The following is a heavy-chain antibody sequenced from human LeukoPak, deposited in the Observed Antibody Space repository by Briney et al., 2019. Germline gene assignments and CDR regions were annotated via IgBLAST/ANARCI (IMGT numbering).Heavy chain of an antibody. J-gene: IGHJ3*02. CDR2: IYYSWSS. CDR3: ARDGSFCSGGSCYQAFDI. CDR1: GGSISSYY. V-gene: IGHV4-59*01. D-gene: IGHD2-15*01. Sequence: SETLSLTCTVSGGSISSYYWSWIRQPPGKGLEWIGYIYYSWSSNYNPSLKSRVTISVAASKNQFSLTLSSVTAADTAVYYCARDGSFCSGGSCYQAFDIWGQGTMVTVSS.